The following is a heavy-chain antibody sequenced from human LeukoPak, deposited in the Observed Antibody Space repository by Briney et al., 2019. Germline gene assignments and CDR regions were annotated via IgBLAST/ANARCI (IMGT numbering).Heavy chain of an antibody. D-gene: IGHD3-10*01. J-gene: IGHJ5*02. CDR1: GFTFSRYG. V-gene: IGHV3-30*02. CDR2: IPYHENNE. Sequence: GGSLRLSRAASGFTFSRYGMHWVRQAPGKGLEWVAFIPYHENNEYYADSVKGRFTISRDDSKNTVYLQMNSLRAEDTAVYYCVRTGILKNWFDPWGQGTLVTVSS. CDR3: VRTGILKNWFDP.